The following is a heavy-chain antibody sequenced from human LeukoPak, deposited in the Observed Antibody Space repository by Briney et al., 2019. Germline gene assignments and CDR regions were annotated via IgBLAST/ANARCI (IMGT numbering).Heavy chain of an antibody. CDR2: ISYDGSNK. V-gene: IGHV3-30*18. Sequence: GGSLRLSCAASGFTFSSYGMHWVRQAPGKVLEWVAVISYDGSNKYYADSVKGRFTISRDNSKNTLYLQMNSLRAEDTAVYYCAKGLDSSGYPLYFDYWGQGTLVTVSS. CDR3: AKGLDSSGYPLYFDY. CDR1: GFTFSSYG. J-gene: IGHJ4*02. D-gene: IGHD3-22*01.